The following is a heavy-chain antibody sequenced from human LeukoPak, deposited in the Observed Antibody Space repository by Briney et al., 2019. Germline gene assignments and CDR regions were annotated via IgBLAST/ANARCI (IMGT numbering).Heavy chain of an antibody. J-gene: IGHJ6*03. D-gene: IGHD1-20*01. Sequence: GGSLRLSCAASGFTFNNYNMNWVRQAPGKGLEWVSSISSSSSYIYYADSVKGRFTISRDNAKNSLYLQMSSLRAEDTAVYYCARDLLGYNYHYMDVWGKGTTVTVSS. V-gene: IGHV3-21*01. CDR2: ISSSSSYI. CDR3: ARDLLGYNYHYMDV. CDR1: GFTFNNYN.